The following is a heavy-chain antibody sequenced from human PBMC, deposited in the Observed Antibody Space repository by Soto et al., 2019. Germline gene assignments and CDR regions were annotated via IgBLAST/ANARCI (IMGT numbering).Heavy chain of an antibody. V-gene: IGHV1-18*01. J-gene: IGHJ1*01. CDR1: GYTFPSYG. D-gene: IGHD3-3*01. CDR3: ARDEPYYDFWSGYSNEYFQH. CDR2: ISAYNGNT. Sequence: ASVKVSCKASGYTFPSYGISWVRQAPGQGLEWMGWISAYNGNTNYAQKLQGRVTMTTDTSTSTAYMELRSLRSDDTAVYYCARDEPYYDFWSGYSNEYFQHWGQGTLVTVSS.